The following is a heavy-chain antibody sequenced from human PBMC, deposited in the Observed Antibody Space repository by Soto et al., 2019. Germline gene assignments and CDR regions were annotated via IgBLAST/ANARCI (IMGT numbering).Heavy chain of an antibody. V-gene: IGHV3-23*01. Sequence: EVQLLESGGGLVQPGGSLRLSCAASGFTFNSYAMSWVRQAPGKGLEWVSTFSGSGGSTYYADSVKGRFTISRDNSKNTLYLQMNSLRAEDTAVYYCAKDSGSSWYGDAFHIWGQGTMVTVSS. CDR1: GFTFNSYA. CDR3: AKDSGSSWYGDAFHI. CDR2: FSGSGGST. J-gene: IGHJ3*02. D-gene: IGHD6-13*01.